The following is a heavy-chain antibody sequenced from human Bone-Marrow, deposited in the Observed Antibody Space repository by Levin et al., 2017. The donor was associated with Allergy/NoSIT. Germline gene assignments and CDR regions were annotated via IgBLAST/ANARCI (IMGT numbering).Heavy chain of an antibody. CDR1: GYTFTSYG. CDR3: ARDLDPWLTTLIVPNWFDP. J-gene: IGHJ5*02. V-gene: IGHV1-18*01. Sequence: GASVKVSCKASGYTFTSYGISWVRQAPGQGLEWMGWISAYNGNTNYAQKLQGRVTMTTDTSTSTAYMELRSLRSDDTAVYYCARDLDPWLTTLIVPNWFDPWGQGTLVTVSS. CDR2: ISAYNGNT. D-gene: IGHD2/OR15-2a*01.